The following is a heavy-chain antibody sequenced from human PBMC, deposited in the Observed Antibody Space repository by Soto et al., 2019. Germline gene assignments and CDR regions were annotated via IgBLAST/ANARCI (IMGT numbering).Heavy chain of an antibody. CDR3: ARDLDGGYRP. CDR2: ITYDESDI. V-gene: IGHV3-30-3*01. J-gene: IGHJ5*02. Sequence: QVQLVESGGGVVQPGRSLRLSCAASGFTFSTSAMHWVRQAPGKGLEWVTFITYDESDIYYADSMRGRFTISRDNSKNTLYLQMNSLGAEDTAVYSCARDLDGGYRPWGQGTVVTVSS. D-gene: IGHD5-12*01. CDR1: GFTFSTSA.